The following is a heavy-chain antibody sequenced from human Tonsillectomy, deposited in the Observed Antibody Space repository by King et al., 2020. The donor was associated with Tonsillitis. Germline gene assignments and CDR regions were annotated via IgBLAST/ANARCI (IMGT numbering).Heavy chain of an antibody. CDR2: IYYSGST. CDR3: ARVRVGD. V-gene: IGHV4-30-4*07. Sequence: VQLQESGPGLVKPSQTLSLTCAVSGGSMSSGGYAWNWIRQPPGKGLEWIGYIYYSGSTYYNPSLKSRVTISLDTSKNQFSLRLGSVTAAATAVYYCARVRVGDWGQGTLVTVSS. J-gene: IGHJ4*02. CDR1: GGSMSSGGYA. D-gene: IGHD1-26*01.